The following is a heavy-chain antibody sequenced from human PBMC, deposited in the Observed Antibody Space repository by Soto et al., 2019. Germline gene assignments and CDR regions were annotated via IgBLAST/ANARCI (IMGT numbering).Heavy chain of an antibody. CDR2: IYSGGYT. CDR3: APGRGGGGY. J-gene: IGHJ4*02. CDR1: GFTVSNNY. Sequence: EVQLVESGGGLIQPGGSLRLSCAVSGFTVSNNYMSWVRQAPGKGLEGVSVIYSGGYTAYGDSVKGRFTISRDNSKNTLYFKMNSHGADDPGVFYRAPGRGGGGYWGQGTLVTVSS. D-gene: IGHD3-10*01. V-gene: IGHV3-53*01.